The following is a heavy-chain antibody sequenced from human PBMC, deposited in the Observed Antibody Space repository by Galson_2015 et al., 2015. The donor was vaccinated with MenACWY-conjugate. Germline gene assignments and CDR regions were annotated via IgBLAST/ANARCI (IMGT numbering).Heavy chain of an antibody. CDR1: RGSITGTGSY. D-gene: IGHD3-16*01. Sequence: ETLSLTCNVSRGSITGTGSYWSWIRQPPGKGLEWIGSVHYSGSSYYNPSLQSRVTMSVDSSSHRLSLSMNSVTAADTAVYFCTIRLHWQAFFQNWGPGTLVTVSS. V-gene: IGHV4-39*02. J-gene: IGHJ1*01. CDR3: TIRLHWQAFFQN. CDR2: VHYSGSS.